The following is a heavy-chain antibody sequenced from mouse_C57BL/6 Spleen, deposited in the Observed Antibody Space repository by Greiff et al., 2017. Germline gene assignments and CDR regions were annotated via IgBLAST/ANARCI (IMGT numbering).Heavy chain of an antibody. J-gene: IGHJ3*01. Sequence: EVMLVASGGGLVKPGGSLKLSCAASGFTFSDYGMHWVRQAPEKGLEWVAYISSGSSTIYYADTVKGRFTISRDNAKNTLFLQMTSLRSEDTAMYYCARKLAKAWFAYWGQGTLVTVSA. D-gene: IGHD4-1*01. V-gene: IGHV5-17*01. CDR2: ISSGSSTI. CDR3: ARKLAKAWFAY. CDR1: GFTFSDYG.